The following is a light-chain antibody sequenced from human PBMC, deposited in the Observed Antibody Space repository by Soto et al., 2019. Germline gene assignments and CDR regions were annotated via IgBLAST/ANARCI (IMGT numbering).Light chain of an antibody. CDR3: YSYTSSSTVV. CDR1: CSDVGGYKY. Sequence: QSALTQPASVSGSPGQSITISCTGTCSDVGGYKYVSWYHQYPGKAPKLMIYEVSNRPSGVSDRFSGSKSGNTASLTISGLQAEDEGDYYCYSYTSSSTVVFGGGTKVTVL. V-gene: IGLV2-14*01. CDR2: EVS. J-gene: IGLJ2*01.